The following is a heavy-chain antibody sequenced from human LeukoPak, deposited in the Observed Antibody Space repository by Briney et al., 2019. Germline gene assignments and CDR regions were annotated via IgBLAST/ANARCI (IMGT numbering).Heavy chain of an antibody. J-gene: IGHJ1*01. CDR2: ISAYNGNT. CDR1: GYTFTSYG. V-gene: IGHV1-18*01. D-gene: IGHD3-10*01. Sequence: GASVKVSCKASGYTFTSYGISWVRQAPGQGLEWMGWISAYNGNTNNAQKLQGRVTMTRNTSISTAYMELSSLRSEDTAVYYCARVRGLRSNRGFQHWGQGTLVTVSS. CDR3: ARVRGLRSNRGFQH.